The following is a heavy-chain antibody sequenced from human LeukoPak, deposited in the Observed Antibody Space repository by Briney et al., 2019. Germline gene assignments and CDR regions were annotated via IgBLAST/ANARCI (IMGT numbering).Heavy chain of an antibody. D-gene: IGHD3-22*01. CDR2: IKSKTDGGAT. J-gene: IGHJ4*02. CDR3: TTEAYYYDSGAIKYFDY. CDR1: GFTFRNAW. Sequence: GGSLRLSCAASGFTFRNAWMSWVRQAPGKGLEWVGRIKSKTDGGATHYAAPVKGRFTISRDDSKNTLCLQMNSLKTEDTAVYYCTTEAYYYDSGAIKYFDYWGQGTLVTVSS. V-gene: IGHV3-15*01.